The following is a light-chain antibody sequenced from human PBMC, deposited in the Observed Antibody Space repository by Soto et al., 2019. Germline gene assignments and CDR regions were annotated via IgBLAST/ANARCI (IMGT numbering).Light chain of an antibody. CDR1: QSIRSN. V-gene: IGKV3-15*01. Sequence: EIVMTQSPATLSVSPGERATLSCRASQSIRSNLALAWYQQKPGQTPRLLIYRASTRATGIPARFSGSGSGSEFTLTITSLQSEDLAVYYCEQYDFWPPTFGQGTKVEIQ. CDR2: RAS. J-gene: IGKJ1*01. CDR3: EQYDFWPPT.